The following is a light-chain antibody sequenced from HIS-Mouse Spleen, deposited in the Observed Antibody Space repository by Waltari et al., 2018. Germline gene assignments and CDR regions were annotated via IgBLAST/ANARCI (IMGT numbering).Light chain of an antibody. V-gene: IGKV4-1*01. J-gene: IGKJ2*01. Sequence: DIVMTQSPDSLAVSLGERATIHCKSSQSVLYSSNNKNYLAWYQQKPGQPPKLLIYWASTRESGVPDRFSGSGSGTDFTLTISSLQAEDVAVYYCQQYYSTPYTIGQGTKLEIK. CDR2: WAS. CDR1: QSVLYSSNNKNY. CDR3: QQYYSTPYT.